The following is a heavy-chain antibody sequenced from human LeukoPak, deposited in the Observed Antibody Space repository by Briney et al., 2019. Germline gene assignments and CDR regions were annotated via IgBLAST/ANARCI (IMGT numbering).Heavy chain of an antibody. D-gene: IGHD4-23*01. CDR3: AKDGRWARTYFYYYMDV. CDR2: ISGSGGST. CDR1: GFTFSSYA. Sequence: GGSLRLSCAASGFTFSSYAMSWVRQAPGKGLEWVSAISGSGGSTYYADSVKGRFTISRDNSENTVYLQVNSLRAEDTAVYYCAKDGRWARTYFYYYMDVWGKGTTVTVSS. J-gene: IGHJ6*03. V-gene: IGHV3-23*01.